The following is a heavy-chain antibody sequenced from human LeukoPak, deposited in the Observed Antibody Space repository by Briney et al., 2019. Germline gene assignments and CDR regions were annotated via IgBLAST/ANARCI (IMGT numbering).Heavy chain of an antibody. D-gene: IGHD6-13*01. V-gene: IGHV3-66*01. CDR1: GFTVSSNY. Sequence: GGSLRLSCAASGFTVSSNYMSWVRQAPGKGLEWVSVIYSGGSTYYADSVKGRFTISRDNSKNTLYLQMNSLRAEDTAVYYCAAGYSSSWYLIDYWGQGTLVTVSS. CDR3: AAGYSSSWYLIDY. J-gene: IGHJ4*02. CDR2: IYSGGST.